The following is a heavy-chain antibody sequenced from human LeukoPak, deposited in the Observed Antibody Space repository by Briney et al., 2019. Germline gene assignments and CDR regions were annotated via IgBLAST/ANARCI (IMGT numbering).Heavy chain of an antibody. CDR3: AKLVTMVRGAKSYYYGMDV. V-gene: IGHV3-23*01. CDR2: ISGSGGST. CDR1: GFTFSSYA. D-gene: IGHD3-10*01. J-gene: IGHJ6*02. Sequence: GGSLRLSCAASGFTFSSYAMSWVRQAPGKWREWVSAISGSGGSTYYADSVKGRFTISRDNSKNTLYLQMNSLRAEDTAVYYCAKLVTMVRGAKSYYYGMDVWGQGTTVTVSS.